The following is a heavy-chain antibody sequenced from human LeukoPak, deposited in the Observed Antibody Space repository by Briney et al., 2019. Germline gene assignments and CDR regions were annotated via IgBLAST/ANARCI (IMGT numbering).Heavy chain of an antibody. CDR1: GFTFSSYG. J-gene: IGHJ4*02. CDR2: VRYDGSNK. Sequence: GGSLRLSCAASGFTFSSYGMHWVRQAPGKGLEWVAFVRYDGSNKNYADSVKGRFTISRDNSKNTLYLQMNSLRAEETAVYYCAGGASEYSSSGDFACWGQGTLVTVSS. V-gene: IGHV3-30*02. D-gene: IGHD6-6*01. CDR3: AGGASEYSSSGDFAC.